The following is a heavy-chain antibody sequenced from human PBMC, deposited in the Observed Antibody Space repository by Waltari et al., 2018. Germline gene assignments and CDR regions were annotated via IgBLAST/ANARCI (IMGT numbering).Heavy chain of an antibody. J-gene: IGHJ4*02. V-gene: IGHV3-33*01. D-gene: IGHD1-26*01. Sequence: QVQLVESGGGVVQPGRSLRLSCAASGFTFSSYGMHWVRQAPGKGLEWVAVIWYDGSNKYYADSVKGRFTISRDNSKNTLYLQMNSRRAEDTAVYYCARERDPVGYYFDYWGQGTLVTVSS. CDR3: ARERDPVGYYFDY. CDR2: IWYDGSNK. CDR1: GFTFSSYG.